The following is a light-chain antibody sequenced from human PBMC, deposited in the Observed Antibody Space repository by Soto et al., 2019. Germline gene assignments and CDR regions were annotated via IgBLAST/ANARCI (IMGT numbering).Light chain of an antibody. CDR1: QSVTSTS. J-gene: IGKJ2*01. V-gene: IGKV3-20*01. Sequence: EIVLSQSPGTLSLSPGERATLSCRASQSVTSTSLSWYQQKTGQAPRLLIYGAANMATGIPDRFSGRGSGTDFTLTISRLEPEDFAVYYCQLYGSSPMYTFGQGTTLELK. CDR2: GAA. CDR3: QLYGSSPMYT.